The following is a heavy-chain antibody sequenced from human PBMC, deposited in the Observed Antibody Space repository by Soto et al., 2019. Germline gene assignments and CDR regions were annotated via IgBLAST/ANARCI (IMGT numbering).Heavy chain of an antibody. CDR2: VFYSGAT. CDR1: GGPIKTGDYY. Sequence: TLETLSLTCNVSGGPIKTGDYYWNWIRQPPGKGLEWIGYVFYSGATNYSQSLKSRAAISMDTSKNQFSLSLTSVTAADTAVYYCARAGFSYGHLLFWGQGISVTVSS. D-gene: IGHD3-10*01. V-gene: IGHV4-30-4*01. CDR3: ARAGFSYGHLLF. J-gene: IGHJ4*02.